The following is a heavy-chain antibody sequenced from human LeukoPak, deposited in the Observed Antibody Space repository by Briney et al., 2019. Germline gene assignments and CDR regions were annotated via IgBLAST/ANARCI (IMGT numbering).Heavy chain of an antibody. Sequence: PGGSLRLSCAASGFTFSSYGTHWVRQAPGKGLEWVAVISYDGSNKYYADSVKGRFTISRDNSKNTLYLQMNSLRAEDTAVYYCAKLSRPAADPDYWGQGTLVTVSS. CDR1: GFTFSSYG. J-gene: IGHJ4*02. V-gene: IGHV3-30*18. CDR2: ISYDGSNK. D-gene: IGHD2-2*01. CDR3: AKLSRPAADPDY.